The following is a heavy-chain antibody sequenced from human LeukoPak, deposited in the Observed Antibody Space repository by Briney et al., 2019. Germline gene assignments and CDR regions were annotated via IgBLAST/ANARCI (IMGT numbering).Heavy chain of an antibody. V-gene: IGHV1-2*02. J-gene: IGHJ3*01. CDR3: VRENNWHDVAGTFDF. D-gene: IGHD1-1*01. CDR2: INPTSGDT. CDR1: GYSFSNYY. Sequence: ASVKVSCKASGYSFSNYYMHWVRQAPGQGLEWMGWINPTSGDTKYAQKFQGRVTVTRETSISTAYMELTGLGSDDTAVFYCVRENNWHDVAGTFDFWGQGTMVIVSS.